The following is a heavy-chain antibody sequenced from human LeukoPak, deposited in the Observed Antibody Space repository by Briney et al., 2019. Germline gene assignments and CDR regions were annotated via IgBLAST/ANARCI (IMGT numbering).Heavy chain of an antibody. D-gene: IGHD3-16*02. CDR2: INPNSGGT. CDR1: GYTFTGYY. CDR3: ARGGIGITVWGVIVD. Sequence: ASVKVSCKASGYTFTGYYMHWVRQAPGQGLEWMGWINPNSGGTNYAQKFQGRVTMTRDTSISTAYMELSRLRSDDTAVYYCARGGIGITVWGVIVDWGQGTLVTVSS. V-gene: IGHV1-2*02. J-gene: IGHJ4*02.